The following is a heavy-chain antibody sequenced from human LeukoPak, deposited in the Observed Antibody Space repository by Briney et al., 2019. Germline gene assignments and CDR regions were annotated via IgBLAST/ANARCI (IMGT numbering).Heavy chain of an antibody. CDR3: ARKEASGRSYAFDI. J-gene: IGHJ3*02. Sequence: SQTLSLTCTVSGGSISSSSYYWGWIRQPPGKGLEWIGSIYYSGITYYNPSLKSRVTISVDKSKNQFSLKVYSVTAADTAVYYCARKEASGRSYAFDIWGQGTMVTVSS. CDR1: GGSISSSSYY. V-gene: IGHV4-39*07. D-gene: IGHD1-14*01. CDR2: IYYSGIT.